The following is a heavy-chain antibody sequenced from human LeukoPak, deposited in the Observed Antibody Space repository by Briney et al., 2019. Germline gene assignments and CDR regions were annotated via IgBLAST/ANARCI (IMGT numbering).Heavy chain of an antibody. V-gene: IGHV3-74*01. D-gene: IGHD3-22*01. J-gene: IGHJ3*02. CDR3: VRDHHRRLYDSQARDTFDI. Sequence: GGSLRLSCAASGFTFSNYWMHWVRQDPGKGLVWVSLINPDGSITNYADSVKGRFSISRDNAQNSLYLQMNSLRAEDTAVYYCVRDHHRRLYDSQARDTFDIWGQGTMVTVSS. CDR1: GFTFSNYW. CDR2: INPDGSIT.